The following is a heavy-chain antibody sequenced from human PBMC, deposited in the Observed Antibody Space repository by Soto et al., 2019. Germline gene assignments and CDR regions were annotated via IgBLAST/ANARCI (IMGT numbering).Heavy chain of an antibody. CDR2: ISWNSDSI. J-gene: IGHJ6*02. D-gene: IGHD2-2*01. Sequence: SLRLSCAASGFTFDDYAMHWVRQAPGKGLEWVSGISWNSDSIGYADSVKGRFTISRDNAKNSLYLQMNSLRAEDTALYYCAKDISGNIVLVPAARDYYYYGMDVWGQGTTVTVSS. V-gene: IGHV3-9*01. CDR1: GFTFDDYA. CDR3: AKDISGNIVLVPAARDYYYYGMDV.